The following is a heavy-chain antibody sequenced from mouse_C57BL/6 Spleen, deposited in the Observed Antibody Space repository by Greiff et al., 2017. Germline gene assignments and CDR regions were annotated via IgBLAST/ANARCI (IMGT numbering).Heavy chain of an antibody. Sequence: EVHLVESGGGLVKPGGSLKLSCAASGFTFSDYGIHWVRQAPEKGLEWVAYISSGSSTIYYADTVKGRFTISRDNAKNTLCLQMTSLRSEDTAMYYCARPYDGYYDYWGQGATLTVSS. D-gene: IGHD2-3*01. V-gene: IGHV5-17*01. CDR1: GFTFSDYG. CDR3: ARPYDGYYDY. J-gene: IGHJ2*01. CDR2: ISSGSSTI.